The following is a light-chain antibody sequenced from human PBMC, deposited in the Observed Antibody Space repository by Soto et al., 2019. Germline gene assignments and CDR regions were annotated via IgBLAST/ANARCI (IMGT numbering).Light chain of an antibody. V-gene: IGKV3-15*01. CDR1: QSVSSN. J-gene: IGKJ1*01. Sequence: EIVMTQSPATLSVSPGERATLSCRASQSVSSNLAWYQQKPGQAPRLLIYGASTRATGIPARFSGSGSGTKFTFTISSLQSEDFAVYYCQQYNNWRTFGQGTKV. CDR2: GAS. CDR3: QQYNNWRT.